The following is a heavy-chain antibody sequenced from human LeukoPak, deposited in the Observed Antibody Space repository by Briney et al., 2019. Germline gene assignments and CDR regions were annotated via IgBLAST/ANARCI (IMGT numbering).Heavy chain of an antibody. Sequence: AGGSLRLSCAASAFSFSKFALIWVRQAPGKGLEWVSAITANGGYTLYADAAKGRFTVSRDNSKNTLYLQINSLRPEDTAMYYCAKDPNGDYIGAFDFWGQGTMVTVSS. CDR2: ITANGGYT. CDR3: AKDPNGDYIGAFDF. D-gene: IGHD4-17*01. V-gene: IGHV3-23*01. J-gene: IGHJ3*01. CDR1: AFSFSKFA.